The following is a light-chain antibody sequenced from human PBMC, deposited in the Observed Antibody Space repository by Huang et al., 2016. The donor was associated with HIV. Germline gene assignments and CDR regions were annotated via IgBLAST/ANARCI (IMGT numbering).Light chain of an antibody. CDR3: QQRSSGVT. Sequence: IVLTQSPATLSWYPGEKVTLSCRASQSVGNYIAWYQQHPGQSPKLRIYATSNRATGTPVRFSGSGSGTDFTLTISSLESEDFAVYYCQQRSSGVTFGGGTKVQVK. CDR1: QSVGNY. V-gene: IGKV3-11*01. J-gene: IGKJ4*01. CDR2: ATS.